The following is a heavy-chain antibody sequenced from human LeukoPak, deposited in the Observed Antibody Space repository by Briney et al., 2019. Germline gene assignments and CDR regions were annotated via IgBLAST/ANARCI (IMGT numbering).Heavy chain of an antibody. V-gene: IGHV1-46*01. J-gene: IGHJ6*02. CDR1: GYTFTSYY. CDR3: ARDELLWFGELSPYYYGMDV. Sequence: VASVKVSCKASGYTFTSYYMHWVRQAPGQGLEWMGIINPSGGSTSYAQKFQGRVTMTRDTSTSTVYMELSSLKSEDTAVYYCARDELLWFGELSPYYYGMDVWDQGTTVTVSS. D-gene: IGHD3-10*01. CDR2: INPSGGST.